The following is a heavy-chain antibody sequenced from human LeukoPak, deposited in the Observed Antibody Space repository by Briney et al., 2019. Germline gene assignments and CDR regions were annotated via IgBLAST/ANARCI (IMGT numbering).Heavy chain of an antibody. D-gene: IGHD3-22*01. CDR2: IRQDGSEK. CDR1: GFTFSSYW. CDR3: ARDSPTSMIVNGFFAS. Sequence: GGSLRLSCTASGFTFSSYWMSWVRQAPGKGLELEATIRQDGSEKYYVDSVKGRFTIFRDNAKNSLYLQMSSLRADDTAVYYCARDSPTSMIVNGFFASWGLGTQVTVSS. J-gene: IGHJ4*02. V-gene: IGHV3-7*01.